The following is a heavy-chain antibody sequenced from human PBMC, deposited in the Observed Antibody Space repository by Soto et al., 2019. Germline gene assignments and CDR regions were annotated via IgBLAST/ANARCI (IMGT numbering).Heavy chain of an antibody. V-gene: IGHV1-69*12. CDR1: GGTFSSYA. Sequence: QVQLVQSGAEVKKPGSSVKVSCKASGGTFSSYAISWVRQAPGQGLEWMGGIIPIFGTANYAQKFQGRVTIAADESTSTAYMELSSLRSEDTDVYYCARNGGPLGSYYYVRDVWGQGTTVTVSS. CDR3: ARNGGPLGSYYYVRDV. D-gene: IGHD3-16*01. J-gene: IGHJ6*02. CDR2: IIPIFGTA.